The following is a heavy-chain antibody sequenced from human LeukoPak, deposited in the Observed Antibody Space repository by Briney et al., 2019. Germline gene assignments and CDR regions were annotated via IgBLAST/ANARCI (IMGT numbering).Heavy chain of an antibody. V-gene: IGHV3-74*01. D-gene: IGHD2-15*01. Sequence: GGSQRLSCAASGFTFSNHWLHWVRQAPGKGLVWVSRINGDGTSTIYADSVKGRFTISRDNAKGTVYLQMNSLRAEDTAVYYCARTGSGGDLDICGPATMVTVSS. CDR2: INGDGTST. CDR1: GFTFSNHW. J-gene: IGHJ3*02. CDR3: ARTGSGGDLDI.